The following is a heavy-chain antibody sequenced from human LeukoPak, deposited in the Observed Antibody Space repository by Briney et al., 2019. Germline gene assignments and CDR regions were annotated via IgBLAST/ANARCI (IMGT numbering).Heavy chain of an antibody. Sequence: PSETLSLTCAVYGGSFSGYYWSWIRQPPGKGLEWIGEINHSGSTNYNPSLKSRVTISVDTSKNLFSLKLSSVTAADTAVYYCARAQYSSGYSSGWYTFDYWGQGTLVTVSS. D-gene: IGHD6-19*01. V-gene: IGHV4-34*01. J-gene: IGHJ4*02. CDR1: GGSFSGYY. CDR2: INHSGST. CDR3: ARAQYSSGYSSGWYTFDY.